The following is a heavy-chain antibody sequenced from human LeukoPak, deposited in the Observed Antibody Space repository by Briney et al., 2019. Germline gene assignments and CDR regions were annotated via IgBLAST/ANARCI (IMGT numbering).Heavy chain of an antibody. CDR2: IYYSGST. Sequence: SETLSLTCTVSGGSISSYYWSWIRQPPGKGLEWIGCIYYSGSTNYNPSLKSRVTISVDTSKNQFSLKLSSVTAADTAVYYCARSDGYSYGYYFDYWGQGTLVTVSS. D-gene: IGHD5-18*01. CDR3: ARSDGYSYGYYFDY. CDR1: GGSISSYY. J-gene: IGHJ4*02. V-gene: IGHV4-59*08.